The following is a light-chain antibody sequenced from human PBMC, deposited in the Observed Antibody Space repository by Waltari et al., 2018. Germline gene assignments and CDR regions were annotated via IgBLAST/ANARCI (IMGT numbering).Light chain of an antibody. V-gene: IGLV2-14*03. CDR1: SSDVGAYNH. CDR2: GVA. CDR3: TSYTSSSTWV. Sequence: QSALTQPASVSGFPGQSITISCTGASSDVGAYNHVSWYQQHPGKAPKLMIYGVANRPSGVSKRVSGSKSGNTASLTISGLQAEDEADYYCTSYTSSSTWVFGGGTKLTVL. J-gene: IGLJ3*02.